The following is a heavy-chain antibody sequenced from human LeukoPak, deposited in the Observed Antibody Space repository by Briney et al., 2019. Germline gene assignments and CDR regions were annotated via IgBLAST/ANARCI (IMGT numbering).Heavy chain of an antibody. CDR1: GGSIKSYF. D-gene: IGHD2-15*01. Sequence: PSETLSLTCTVSGGSIKSYFWTYIRQPPGKGLEWLGHVYYTGSTSYNPSLKSRVTISLDTSKNQFSLKLTSVTAADTAVYYCVGGWSYFDYWGRGTPVTVSS. CDR3: VGGWSYFDY. J-gene: IGHJ4*02. V-gene: IGHV4-59*01. CDR2: VYYTGST.